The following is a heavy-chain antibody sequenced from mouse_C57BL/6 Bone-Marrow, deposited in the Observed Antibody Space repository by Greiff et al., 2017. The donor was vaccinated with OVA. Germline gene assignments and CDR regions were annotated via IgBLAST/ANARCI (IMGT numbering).Heavy chain of an antibody. CDR1: GFSFNTCA. J-gene: IGHJ1*03. D-gene: IGHD2-3*01. Sequence: EVQVVESGGGLVQPKGSLKLSCAASGFSFNTCAMNWVRQAPGKGLEWVARIRSKSNNYATYYADSVKDRFTISRDDSESMLYLQMNNLKTEDTAMYYCVRLDGYYYWYFDVWGTGTTVTVSS. CDR3: VRLDGYYYWYFDV. V-gene: IGHV10-1*01. CDR2: IRSKSNNYAT.